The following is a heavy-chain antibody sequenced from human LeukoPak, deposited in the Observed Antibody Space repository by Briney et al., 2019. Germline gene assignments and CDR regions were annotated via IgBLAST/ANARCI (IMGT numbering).Heavy chain of an antibody. Sequence: GGSLRLSCAASGFAFSSYGMHWDRQAPGKGLEWEALIYYDGSNKYYADSVKGRFTISRDNSKNTLYLQMDSLRAEDTAVYYCAREIGYFDYWGQGTLVTVSS. CDR2: IYYDGSNK. D-gene: IGHD2/OR15-2a*01. CDR3: AREIGYFDY. V-gene: IGHV3-33*01. CDR1: GFAFSSYG. J-gene: IGHJ4*02.